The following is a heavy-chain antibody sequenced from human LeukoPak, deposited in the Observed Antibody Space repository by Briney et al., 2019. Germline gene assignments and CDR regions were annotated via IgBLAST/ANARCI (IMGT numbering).Heavy chain of an antibody. CDR1: GFTFSYYT. D-gene: IGHD1-1*01. CDR3: ARDDVAWNDVHWFDS. CDR2: ISSTGSSI. V-gene: IGHV3-21*01. Sequence: GGSLRLSCAASGFTFSYYTMRWVRQAPGKGLEWVSSISSTGSSIYYADSVKGRFTISRDNAKNSLYLQMSSLRVEDTAVYYCARDDVAWNDVHWFDSWGQGTLVTVSS. J-gene: IGHJ5*01.